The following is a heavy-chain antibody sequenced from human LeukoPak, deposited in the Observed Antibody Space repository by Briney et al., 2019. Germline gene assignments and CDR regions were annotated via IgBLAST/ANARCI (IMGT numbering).Heavy chain of an antibody. D-gene: IGHD2-8*01. Sequence: GGSLRLSCAASGFTFSSYSMNWVRQAPGKGLEWVSYISSSSSTIYYADSVKGRFTISRDNAKNSLYLQMNSLRAEDTAVYYCARNGLAANGYFDYWGQGTLVSVSS. CDR3: ARNGLAANGYFDY. J-gene: IGHJ4*02. V-gene: IGHV3-48*01. CDR1: GFTFSSYS. CDR2: ISSSSSTI.